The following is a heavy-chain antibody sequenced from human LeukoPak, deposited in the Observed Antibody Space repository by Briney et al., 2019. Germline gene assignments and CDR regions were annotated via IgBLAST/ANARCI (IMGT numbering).Heavy chain of an antibody. D-gene: IGHD3-3*01. V-gene: IGHV4-59*01. J-gene: IGHJ4*02. Sequence: KSSETLSLTCTVSGGSIIGYYWNWIWQPPGKGLDWIGYIYHSGSTNYNPSLKSRVTISVDTSKTQISLKLRAVTAADTAVYYCARSRVWSDYWGYFDYWGQGTLVTVSS. CDR1: GGSIIGYY. CDR2: IYHSGST. CDR3: ARSRVWSDYWGYFDY.